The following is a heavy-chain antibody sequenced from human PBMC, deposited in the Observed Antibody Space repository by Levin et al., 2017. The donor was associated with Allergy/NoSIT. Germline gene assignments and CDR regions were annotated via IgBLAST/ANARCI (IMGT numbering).Heavy chain of an antibody. J-gene: IGHJ4*02. Sequence: PGGSLRLSCAASGFTFSSYGMHWVRQAPGKGLEWVAVISYDGSNKYYADSVKGRFTISRDNSKNTLYLQMNSLRAEDTAVYYCAKDGWRYYGSGSLLGWYFDYWGQGTLVTVSS. V-gene: IGHV3-30*18. CDR3: AKDGWRYYGSGSLLGWYFDY. D-gene: IGHD3-10*01. CDR1: GFTFSSYG. CDR2: ISYDGSNK.